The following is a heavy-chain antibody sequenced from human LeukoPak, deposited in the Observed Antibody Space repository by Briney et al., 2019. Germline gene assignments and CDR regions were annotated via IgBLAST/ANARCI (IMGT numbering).Heavy chain of an antibody. D-gene: IGHD3-10*01. CDR1: VGSINNHY. J-gene: IGHJ4*02. CDR2: IYATGST. V-gene: IGHV4-59*11. CDR3: ARSLYGHFFDY. Sequence: SETLSLTCTVSVGSINNHYWSWIRQPPGRGLEWIGYIYATGSTKYNPSLESRVAMSVDTSKNLFSLRVTSVTAADTAVYCCARSLYGHFFDYWGQGSLVTVSS.